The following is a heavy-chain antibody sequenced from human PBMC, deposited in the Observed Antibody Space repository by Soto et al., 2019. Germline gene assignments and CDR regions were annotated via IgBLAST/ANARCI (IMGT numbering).Heavy chain of an antibody. CDR3: ARDKQWLGNFDY. Sequence: PSETLSLTCTVSGGSISSYSWSWIRQPAGKGLEWIGRIYTSGSTNYNPSLKSRVTMSVDTSKNQFCLKLSSVTAADTAVYYCARDKQWLGNFDYWGQGTLVTVSS. J-gene: IGHJ4*02. V-gene: IGHV4-4*07. CDR2: IYTSGST. D-gene: IGHD6-19*01. CDR1: GGSISSYS.